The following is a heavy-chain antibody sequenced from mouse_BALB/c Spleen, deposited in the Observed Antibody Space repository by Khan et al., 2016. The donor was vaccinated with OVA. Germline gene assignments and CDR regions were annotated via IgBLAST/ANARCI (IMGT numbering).Heavy chain of an antibody. CDR2: ISSGDNT. V-gene: IGHV5-6-5*01. CDR3: TRDYWFTY. Sequence: EVQVVESGGDLVKPGGSLKLSCTASGFTFSNYAMSWVRQTPEKRLEWVASISSGDNTYFPDSVKGRFTISRDNDKNILYLQMSSLRSEDTAMYYCTRDYWFTYWGQGTLVTVSA. CDR1: GFTFSNYA. J-gene: IGHJ3*01.